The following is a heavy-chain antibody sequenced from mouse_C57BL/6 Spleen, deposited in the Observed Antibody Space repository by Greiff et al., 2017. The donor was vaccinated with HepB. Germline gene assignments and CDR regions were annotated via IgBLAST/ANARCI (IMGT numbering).Heavy chain of an antibody. CDR3: ARDGNEPFDY. Sequence: DVMLVESGGGLVKPGGSLKLSCAASGFTFSDYGMHWVRQAPEKGLEWVAYISSGSSTIYYADTVKGRFTISRDNAKNTLFLQMTSLRSEDTAMYYCARDGNEPFDYWGQGTTLTVSS. J-gene: IGHJ2*01. CDR1: GFTFSDYG. V-gene: IGHV5-17*01. D-gene: IGHD2-1*01. CDR2: ISSGSSTI.